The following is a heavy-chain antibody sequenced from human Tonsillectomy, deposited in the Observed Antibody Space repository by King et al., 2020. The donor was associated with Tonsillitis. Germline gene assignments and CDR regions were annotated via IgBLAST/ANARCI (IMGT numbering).Heavy chain of an antibody. CDR3: AKGMGPLLFPSDAFDI. V-gene: IGHV3-9*01. CDR2: ISWNSGRI. CDR1: GITFDDYA. Sequence: VQLVESGGGLVQPGRSLRLSCAASGITFDDYAMHWVRQTPVKGLEWVAGISWNSGRIAYADSVKGRFTISRDNAKNSLYLQMNSLRPEDTALYYCAKGMGPLLFPSDAFDIWGQGTMVTVSS. D-gene: IGHD2-21*02. J-gene: IGHJ3*02.